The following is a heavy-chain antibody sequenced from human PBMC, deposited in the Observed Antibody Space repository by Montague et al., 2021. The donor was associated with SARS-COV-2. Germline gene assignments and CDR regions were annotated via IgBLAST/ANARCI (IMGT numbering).Heavy chain of an antibody. CDR3: AREGSERGYYYYGMDV. CDR2: IYYSGST. V-gene: IGHV4-59*01. D-gene: IGHD3-10*01. CDR1: GGSTSSYY. Sequence: SETLSLTCTVSGGSTSSYYWSWIRQPPGKGLEWIGYIYYSGSTNYNPSLKSRVTISVDTFKNQFSLKLSSVTAPDTAVYFCAREGSERGYYYYGMDVWGQGTTVTVSS. J-gene: IGHJ6*02.